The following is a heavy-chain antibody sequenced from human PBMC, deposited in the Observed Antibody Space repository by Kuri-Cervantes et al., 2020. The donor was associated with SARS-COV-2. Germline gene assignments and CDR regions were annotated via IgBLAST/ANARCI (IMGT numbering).Heavy chain of an antibody. V-gene: IGHV4-34*01. Sequence: SQTLSLTGAVHGGSFSGYYWSWIRHPPGKGLEWIGEINHSGSTNYNPFLKSRVTISVDTSKNQFSLKLSSVTAADTAVYYCARASEEHMIVVVITTGGWFDTWGQGTLVTVSS. CDR1: GGSFSGYY. J-gene: IGHJ5*02. CDR2: INHSGST. CDR3: ARASEEHMIVVVITTGGWFDT. D-gene: IGHD3-22*01.